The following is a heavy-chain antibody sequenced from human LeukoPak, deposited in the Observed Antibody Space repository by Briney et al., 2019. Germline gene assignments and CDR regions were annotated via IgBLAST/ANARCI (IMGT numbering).Heavy chain of an antibody. CDR2: IAYDGSRA. V-gene: IGHV3-33*01. Sequence: GGSLRLSCAGSGFTFGGYGMHRFRQTPGKGLEWVAVIAYDGSRAFYADSVKGRFTISSDNSKNTMSVQMDDLRAEDTAVYYCTRYNNDHFDYWGQGTLVTVSS. CDR3: TRYNNDHFDY. J-gene: IGHJ4*02. D-gene: IGHD1-14*01. CDR1: GFTFGGYG.